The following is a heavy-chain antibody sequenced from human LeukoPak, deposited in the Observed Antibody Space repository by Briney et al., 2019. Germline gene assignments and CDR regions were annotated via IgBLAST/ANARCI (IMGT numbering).Heavy chain of an antibody. CDR2: IYYSGSI. J-gene: IGHJ4*02. CDR3: AITPQNSSGWSDY. CDR1: GYSISSSNW. V-gene: IGHV4-28*05. Sequence: PSDTLSLTCAVSGYSISSSNWWGWIRQPPGKGLEWIGYIYYSGSIYYNPSLKSRVTMSVDTSKNQFSLKLSSVTAVNTAVYYCAITPQNSSGWSDYWGQGTLVTVSS. D-gene: IGHD6-19*01.